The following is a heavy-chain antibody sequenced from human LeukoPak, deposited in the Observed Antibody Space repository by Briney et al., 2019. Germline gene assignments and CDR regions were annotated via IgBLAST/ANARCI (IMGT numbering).Heavy chain of an antibody. CDR2: IYYSGST. D-gene: IGHD6-19*01. J-gene: IGHJ5*02. CDR1: GGSISSSSYY. Sequence: TSETLSLTCTVSGGSISSSSYYWGWIRRPPGKGLEWIGSIYYSGSTYYNPSLKSRVTISVDTSKNQFSLKLSSVTAADTAVYYCASCIAVAGTGFDPWGQGTLVTVSS. V-gene: IGHV4-39*07. CDR3: ASCIAVAGTGFDP.